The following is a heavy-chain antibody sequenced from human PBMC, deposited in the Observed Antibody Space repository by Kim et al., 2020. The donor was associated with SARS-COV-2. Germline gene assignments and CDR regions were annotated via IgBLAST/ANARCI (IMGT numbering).Heavy chain of an antibody. CDR1: GYTFTSYY. Sequence: ASVKVSCKASGYTFTSYYMHWVRQAPGQGLEWMGIINPSGGSTSYAQKFQGRVTMTRDTSTSTVYMELSSLRSEDTAVYYCARGGSVVVPAAKADAFDIWGQGTMVTVSS. V-gene: IGHV1-46*01. J-gene: IGHJ3*02. D-gene: IGHD2-2*01. CDR3: ARGGSVVVPAAKADAFDI. CDR2: INPSGGST.